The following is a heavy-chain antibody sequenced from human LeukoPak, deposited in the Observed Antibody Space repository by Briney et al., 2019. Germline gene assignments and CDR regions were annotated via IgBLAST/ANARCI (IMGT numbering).Heavy chain of an antibody. CDR1: GYTFTSYG. V-gene: IGHV1-18*01. J-gene: IGHJ4*02. D-gene: IGHD3-3*01. CDR3: ARVPYYDFWSGYYTAHRYYFYY. CDR2: ISAYNGNT. Sequence: VASVKVSCKASGYTFTSYGISWVRQAPGQGLEWMGWISAYNGNTNYAQKLQGRVTMTTDTSTSTAYMELRSLRSDDTAVYYCARVPYYDFWSGYYTAHRYYFYYWGQGTLVTVSS.